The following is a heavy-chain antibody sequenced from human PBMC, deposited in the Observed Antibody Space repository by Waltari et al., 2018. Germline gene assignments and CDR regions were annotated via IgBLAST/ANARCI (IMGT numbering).Heavy chain of an antibody. Sequence: QVQLVQSGAEVKKPGASVKVSCKASGYTFTGYYMHWVRQAPGQGLEWMGWINPNSGGTNYAQKFQGRVTMTRDTSISTAYMERSRLRSDDTAVYYCARLLLGYCSGGSCYFDIWGQGTMVTVSS. V-gene: IGHV1-2*02. J-gene: IGHJ3*02. CDR1: GYTFTGYY. CDR2: INPNSGGT. D-gene: IGHD2-15*01. CDR3: ARLLLGYCSGGSCYFDI.